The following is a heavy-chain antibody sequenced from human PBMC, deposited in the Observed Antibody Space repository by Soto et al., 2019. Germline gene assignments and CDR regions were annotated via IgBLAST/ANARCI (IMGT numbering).Heavy chain of an antibody. V-gene: IGHV4-31*03. J-gene: IGHJ5*02. CDR2: IYYSGST. CDR1: GGSISSGGYY. D-gene: IGHD3-3*01. CDR3: ARDQRFHWFDP. Sequence: TLSLTCTVSGGSISSGGYYWSWIRQHPGKGLEWIGYIYYSGSTYYNPSLKSRVTISVDTSKNQFSLKLSSVTAADTAVYYCARDQRFHWFDPWGQGTLVTVSS.